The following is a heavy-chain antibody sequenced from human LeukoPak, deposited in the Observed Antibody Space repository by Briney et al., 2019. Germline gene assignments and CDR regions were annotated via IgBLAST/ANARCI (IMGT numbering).Heavy chain of an antibody. CDR1: GFTFSSYS. CDR2: ISSSSSYI. D-gene: IGHD3-10*01. Sequence: GGSLRLSCAASGFTFSSYSMNWVRQAPGKGLEWVSSISSSSSYIYYADSVKGRFTISRDHAKNSLYLQMNSLRAEDTAVYYCARVRGVRGASPYYFDYWGQGTLVTVSS. J-gene: IGHJ4*02. CDR3: ARVRGVRGASPYYFDY. V-gene: IGHV3-21*01.